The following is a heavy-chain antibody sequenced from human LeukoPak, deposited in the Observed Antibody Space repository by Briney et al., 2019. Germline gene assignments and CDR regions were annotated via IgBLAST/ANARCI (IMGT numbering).Heavy chain of an antibody. CDR1: GGSFSGYY. D-gene: IGHD6-13*01. CDR3: ARDSRAAAGSKFDP. Sequence: PSETLSLTCAVYGGSFSGYYWSWIRQPPGKGLEWIGSIYYSGSTYYNPSLKSRVTISVDTSKNQFSLKLSSVTAADTAVYYCARDSRAAAGSKFDPWGQGTLVTVSS. CDR2: IYYSGST. V-gene: IGHV4-34*01. J-gene: IGHJ5*02.